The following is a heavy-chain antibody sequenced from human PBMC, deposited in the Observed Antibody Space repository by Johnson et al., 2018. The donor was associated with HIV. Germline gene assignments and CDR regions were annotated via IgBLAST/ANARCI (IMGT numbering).Heavy chain of an antibody. Sequence: VQLVESGGGLVKPGGSLRLSCAASGFTFSDYYMSWIRQATGKGLEWVAFIRYDGSEKYYVDSVKGRFTISRDNAKNSLYLQMNSLKTEDTAVYYCTTHYVLGGLIALDIWGQGTMVTVSS. CDR1: GFTFSDYY. J-gene: IGHJ3*02. CDR2: IRYDGSEK. V-gene: IGHV3-7*05. CDR3: TTHYVLGGLIALDI. D-gene: IGHD3-10*02.